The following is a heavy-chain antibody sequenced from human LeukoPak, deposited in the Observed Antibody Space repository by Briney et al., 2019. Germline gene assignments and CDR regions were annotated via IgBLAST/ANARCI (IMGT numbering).Heavy chain of an antibody. CDR1: GFTFSSYA. D-gene: IGHD5-24*01. CDR3: AREVATSFDY. Sequence: GGSLRLSCAASGFTFSSYAMTWVRQAPGKGLEWVSVISGSGGNTYYADSVKGRFTISRDNSKNTLYLQMNSLRAEDTAVYYCAREVATSFDYWGQGTLVTVSS. V-gene: IGHV3-23*01. J-gene: IGHJ4*02. CDR2: ISGSGGNT.